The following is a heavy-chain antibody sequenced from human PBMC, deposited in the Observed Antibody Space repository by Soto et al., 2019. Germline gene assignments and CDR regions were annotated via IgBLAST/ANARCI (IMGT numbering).Heavy chain of an antibody. Sequence: VSGYYWSWIRQPPGEGLEWASYISSSSSYTNYADSVKGRFTISRDNAKNSLYLQMNSLRADDTAVYYYAREGDIVVVAAANCFESWGQGTLVTVSS. CDR3: AREGDIVVVAAANCFES. CDR1: VSGYY. D-gene: IGHD2-15*01. CDR2: ISSSSSYT. J-gene: IGHJ5*01. V-gene: IGHV3-11*06.